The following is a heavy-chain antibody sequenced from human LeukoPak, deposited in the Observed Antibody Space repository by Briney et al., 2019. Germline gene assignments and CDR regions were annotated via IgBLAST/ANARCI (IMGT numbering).Heavy chain of an antibody. CDR3: AREQGYGIQLRNWFDP. CDR2: ISSSSSYI. V-gene: IGHV3-21*01. J-gene: IGHJ5*02. D-gene: IGHD5-18*01. Sequence: PGGSLRLSCAASGFTFSSYSMNWVRQAPGKGLEWVSSISSSSSYIYYADSVKGRFTISRDNAKNSLYLQMNSPRAEDTAVYYCAREQGYGIQLRNWFDPWGQGTLVTVSS. CDR1: GFTFSSYS.